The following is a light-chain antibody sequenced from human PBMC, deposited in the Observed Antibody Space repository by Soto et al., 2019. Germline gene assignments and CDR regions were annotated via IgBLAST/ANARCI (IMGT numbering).Light chain of an antibody. CDR2: TAS. J-gene: IGKJ1*01. CDR3: QQANSFPWT. V-gene: IGKV1-12*01. CDR1: QGIGSW. Sequence: DIQMTQSPSSVSASVGDRVTITCRASQGIGSWLAWYQQKPGKAPKLLIYTASSLQSGVPSRFSGSGSGTDFTLNISSLQPEDLATYDCQQANSFPWTFGQGTRVEIK.